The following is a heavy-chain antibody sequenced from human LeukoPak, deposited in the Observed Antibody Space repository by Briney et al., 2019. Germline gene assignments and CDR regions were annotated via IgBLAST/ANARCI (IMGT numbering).Heavy chain of an antibody. D-gene: IGHD3-9*01. CDR2: IIPILGIA. Sequence: GASVKVSCKASGGTFSSYAISWVRQAPGQGLEWMGRIIPILGIANYAQKFQGRVTITADKSTSTAYMELSSLRSEDTAVYYCALTGYYTPYDFDYWGQGTLVTVSS. CDR3: ALTGYYTPYDFDY. J-gene: IGHJ4*02. CDR1: GGTFSSYA. V-gene: IGHV1-69*04.